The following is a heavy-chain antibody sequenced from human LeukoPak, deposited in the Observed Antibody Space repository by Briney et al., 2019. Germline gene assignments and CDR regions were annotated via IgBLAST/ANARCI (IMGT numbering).Heavy chain of an antibody. CDR1: GYTFTSYG. V-gene: IGHV1-2*02. CDR2: INPNSGGT. CDR3: ARVDTAMVLKFDY. J-gene: IGHJ4*02. Sequence: GASVKVSCKASGYTFTSYGISWVRQAPGQGLEWMGWINPNSGGTNYAQKFQGRVTMTRDTSISTAYMELSRLRSDDTAVYYCARVDTAMVLKFDYWGQGTLVTVSS. D-gene: IGHD5-18*01.